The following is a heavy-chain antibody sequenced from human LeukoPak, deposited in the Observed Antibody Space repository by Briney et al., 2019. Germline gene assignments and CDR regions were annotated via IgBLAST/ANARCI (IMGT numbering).Heavy chain of an antibody. CDR1: GGTFSSYA. V-gene: IGHV1-18*01. J-gene: IGHJ4*02. D-gene: IGHD3-10*01. CDR3: ARVHLTVRGVIIRGYYFDY. Sequence: ASVKVSCKASGGTFSSYAISWVRQAPGQGLEWMGWISAYNGNTNYAQKLQGRVTMTTDTSTSTAYMELRSLRSDDTAVYYCARVHLTVRGVIIRGYYFDYWGQGTLVTVSS. CDR2: ISAYNGNT.